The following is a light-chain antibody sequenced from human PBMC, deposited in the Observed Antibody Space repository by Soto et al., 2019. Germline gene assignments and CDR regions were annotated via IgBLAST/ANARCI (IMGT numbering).Light chain of an antibody. CDR1: ASDIGGYTF. J-gene: IGLJ1*01. V-gene: IGLV2-8*01. Sequence: ALTQPPSASGSPGQSVAISCTGTASDIGGYTFVSWYQQHPGKAPKLLIYDVNKRPSGVPDRFSGSKSGNTASLTVSGLQAEDEADYYCSAHGGTNPYVFGTGTKLTVL. CDR3: SAHGGTNPYV. CDR2: DVN.